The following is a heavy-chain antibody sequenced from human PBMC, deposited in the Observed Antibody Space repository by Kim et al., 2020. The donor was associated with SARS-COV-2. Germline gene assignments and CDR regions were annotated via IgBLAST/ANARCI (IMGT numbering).Heavy chain of an antibody. D-gene: IGHD2-8*01. V-gene: IGHV3-48*02. Sequence: GGSLRLSCTGSGFIFRMYSFSWVRQAPGKGLEWIAYINSVGSITYYADSVKGRIAVSRDNAKNSFSLHMNSLREEDTAVYYCARDFTRSNGRAFDAWGQGSLVTVSS. J-gene: IGHJ4*02. CDR3: ARDFTRSNGRAFDA. CDR2: INSVGSIT. CDR1: GFIFRMYS.